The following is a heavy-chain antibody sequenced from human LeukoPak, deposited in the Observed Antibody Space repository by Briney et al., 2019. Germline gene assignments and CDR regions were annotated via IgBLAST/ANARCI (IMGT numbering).Heavy chain of an antibody. CDR2: ISGSGGST. CDR1: GFTFSDYY. Sequence: GGSLRLSCAASGFTFSDYYMSWIRQAPGKGLEWVSAISGSGGSTYYADSVKGRFTISRDNSKNTLYLQMNSLRAEDTAVYYCAKGDLGGVSDAFDIWGQGTMVTVSS. V-gene: IGHV3-23*01. CDR3: AKGDLGGVSDAFDI. D-gene: IGHD2-15*01. J-gene: IGHJ3*02.